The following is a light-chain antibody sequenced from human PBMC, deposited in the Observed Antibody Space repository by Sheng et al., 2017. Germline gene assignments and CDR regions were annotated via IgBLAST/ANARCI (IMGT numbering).Light chain of an antibody. CDR2: DVN. Sequence: QSALTQPASVSGSPGQSITISCTGTSNDVGSYNLVSWYQQHPGKAPKLMIYDVNSRPSGVSIRFSGSKSDNTASLTISGLQAEDEADYYCSSYTSNNTYVFGTGTTVTVL. CDR1: SNDVGSYNL. CDR3: SSYTSNNTYV. J-gene: IGLJ1*01. V-gene: IGLV2-14*02.